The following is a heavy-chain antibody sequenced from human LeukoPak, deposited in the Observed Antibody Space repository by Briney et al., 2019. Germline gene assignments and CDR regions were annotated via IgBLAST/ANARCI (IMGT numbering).Heavy chain of an antibody. CDR3: AREGQLVPANWFDP. D-gene: IGHD6-6*01. V-gene: IGHV3-30-3*01. J-gene: IGHJ5*02. CDR1: GFTFSSYA. Sequence: GGSLRLSCAASGFTFSSYAMHWVRQAPGKGLEWVAVKSYDGSNKYYADSVKGRFTISRDNSKNTLYLQMNSLRAEDTAVYYCAREGQLVPANWFDPWGQGTLVTVSS. CDR2: KSYDGSNK.